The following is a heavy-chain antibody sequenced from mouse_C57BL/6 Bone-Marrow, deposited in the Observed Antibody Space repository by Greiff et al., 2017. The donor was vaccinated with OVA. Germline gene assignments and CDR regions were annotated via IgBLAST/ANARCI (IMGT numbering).Heavy chain of an antibody. V-gene: IGHV1-54*01. CDR1: GYAFTNYL. D-gene: IGHD6-2*01. CDR3: AREVFSSY. J-gene: IGHJ2*01. Sequence: VQLQQSGAELVRPGTSVKVSCKASGYAFTNYLIEWVKQRPGQGLEWIGVINPGSGGTNYNEKFKGKATLTADKSSSTAYMQLSSLTSEDSAVYFCAREVFSSYWGQGTTLTVSS. CDR2: INPGSGGT.